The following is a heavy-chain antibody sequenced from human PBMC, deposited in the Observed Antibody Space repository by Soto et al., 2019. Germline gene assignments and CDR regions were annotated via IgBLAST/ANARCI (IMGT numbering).Heavy chain of an antibody. CDR2: IIPIFGTA. CDR1: GGTFSSYA. J-gene: IGHJ5*02. D-gene: IGHD1-26*01. CDR3: AREGAGATVGYWFDP. Sequence: QVQLVQSGAEVKKPGSSVKVSCKASGGTFSSYAISWVRQAPGQGLEWMGGIIPIFGTANYAQKFQGRVTITADESTSTDYMELSRLRSEDTAVYYCAREGAGATVGYWFDPWGQGTLVTVSS. V-gene: IGHV1-69*01.